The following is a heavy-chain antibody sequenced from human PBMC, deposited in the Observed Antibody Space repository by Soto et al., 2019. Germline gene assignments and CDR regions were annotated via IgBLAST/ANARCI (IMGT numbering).Heavy chain of an antibody. Sequence: ASVKVSCKASGYTFTSYGSSWVRQAPGQRLEWMGWISAYNGNTNYAQKLQGRATMTTDTSTSTAYMELRSLRSDDTAVYYCARDQSPYCSSTSCYRYGMDVWGQGTTVTVSS. V-gene: IGHV1-18*01. J-gene: IGHJ6*02. CDR2: ISAYNGNT. CDR3: ARDQSPYCSSTSCYRYGMDV. D-gene: IGHD2-2*01. CDR1: GYTFTSYG.